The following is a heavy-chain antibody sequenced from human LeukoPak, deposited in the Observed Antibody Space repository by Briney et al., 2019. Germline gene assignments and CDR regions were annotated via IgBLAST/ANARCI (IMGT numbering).Heavy chain of an antibody. CDR2: VDPSDSNT. CDR1: GYSFTNNW. V-gene: IGHV5-10-1*01. D-gene: IGHD2-2*01. J-gene: IGHJ4*02. CDR3: ARQGRAYCSGTTCYASFWY. Sequence: GESLRISCKGSGYSFTNNWISWVRQMPGKGLEWMGRVDPSDSNTHYSPSFQGLVTISADKSIRTAYLQWTSLKASDTAMYYCARQGRAYCSGTTCYASFWYWGQGTPVTVSS.